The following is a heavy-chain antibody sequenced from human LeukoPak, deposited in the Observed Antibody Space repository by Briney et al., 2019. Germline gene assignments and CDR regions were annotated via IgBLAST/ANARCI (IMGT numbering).Heavy chain of an antibody. CDR3: AKDLPNPFFDY. V-gene: IGHV3-30*02. Sequence: QSGGSLRLSCAASGFTFSSYGMHWVRQAPGKGLEWVAFIRSDGTNKYYADSVKGRFTISRDNSKNPLYLQMNSLRTEDTAVYYCAKDLPNPFFDYWGQGTLVTVSS. CDR2: IRSDGTNK. CDR1: GFTFSSYG. J-gene: IGHJ4*02. D-gene: IGHD1-14*01.